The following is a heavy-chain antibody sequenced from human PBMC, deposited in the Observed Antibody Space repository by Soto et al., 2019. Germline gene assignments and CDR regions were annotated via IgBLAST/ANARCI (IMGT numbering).Heavy chain of an antibody. CDR1: GGTFSSYT. V-gene: IGHV1-69*02. D-gene: IGHD6-13*01. J-gene: IGHJ5*02. CDR2: IIPILGIA. CDR3: ASGAGYSSSWNNWFDP. Sequence: QVQLVQSGAEVKKPGSSVKVSCKASGGTFSSYTISWVRQAPGQGLEWMGRIIPILGIANYAQKFQGRVTITADKSTSTAYMELSSLRSEDTAVYYWASGAGYSSSWNNWFDPWGQGTLVTVSS.